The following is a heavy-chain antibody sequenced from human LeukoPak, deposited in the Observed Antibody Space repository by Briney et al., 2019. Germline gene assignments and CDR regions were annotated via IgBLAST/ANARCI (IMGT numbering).Heavy chain of an antibody. CDR3: ARDVVVPAAQIDY. J-gene: IGHJ4*02. V-gene: IGHV4-39*07. D-gene: IGHD2-2*01. CDR1: GGSISSSSYY. Sequence: KPSETLSLTCTVPGGSISSSSYYWGWIRQPPGKGLEWIGSIYYSGSTYYNPSLKSRVTISVDASKNQFSLKLSSVTAADTAVYYCARDVVVPAAQIDYWGQGTLVTVSS. CDR2: IYYSGST.